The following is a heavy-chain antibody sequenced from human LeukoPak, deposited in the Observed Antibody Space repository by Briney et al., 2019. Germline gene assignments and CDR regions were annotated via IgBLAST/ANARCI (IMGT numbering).Heavy chain of an antibody. CDR2: SRNKANSYTT. D-gene: IGHD5-18*01. CDR3: ARKPIQRDGLDV. CDR1: GFTFSDHY. J-gene: IGHJ6*02. Sequence: GGSLRLSCAASGFTFSDHYMDWVRQAPGKGLEWVGRSRNKANSYTTEYAASVKGRFSISRDDSKNSLYLQMNSLKTEDTAVYYCARKPIQRDGLDVWGQGTTVTVSS. V-gene: IGHV3-72*01.